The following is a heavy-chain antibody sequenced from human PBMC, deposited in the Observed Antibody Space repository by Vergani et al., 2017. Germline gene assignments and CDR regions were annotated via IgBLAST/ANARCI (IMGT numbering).Heavy chain of an antibody. Sequence: QVQVVQSGAEVKNSGASVKVSCKTSGYTFSNYYMHWVRQAPGQGLEWMGIINPSGGHTNYAQKFQGRVTMTRDTSTSTVYMELSSLRSEDTAIYYCARGDYGILTGYRYLGQGTLVTVSA. CDR3: ARGDYGILTGYRY. J-gene: IGHJ4*02. CDR1: GYTFSNYY. CDR2: INPSGGHT. V-gene: IGHV1-46*03. D-gene: IGHD3-9*01.